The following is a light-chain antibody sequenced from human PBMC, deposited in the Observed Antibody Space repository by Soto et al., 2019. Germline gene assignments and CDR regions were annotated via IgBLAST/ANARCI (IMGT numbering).Light chain of an antibody. J-gene: IGLJ1*01. CDR3: CSYAGSSTFYV. CDR1: RSDVGSYNL. Sequence: QSALTQPASVSGSPGQWITISCTGTRSDVGSYNLVSWYQQPPGKAPKLMIYEGSKRPSGVSNRFSGSKSGNTASLTISGLQAEDEADYYCCSYAGSSTFYVFGTGTKVTVL. V-gene: IGLV2-23*01. CDR2: EGS.